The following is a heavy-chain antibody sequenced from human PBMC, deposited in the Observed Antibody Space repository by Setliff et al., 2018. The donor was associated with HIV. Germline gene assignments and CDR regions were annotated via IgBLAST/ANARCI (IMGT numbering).Heavy chain of an antibody. D-gene: IGHD3-10*01. V-gene: IGHV4-59*01. CDR1: GGSISRYY. J-gene: IGHJ6*03. CDR3: ARGPSLQTYGSGTFYNYYYYMDV. CDR2: IYYSGST. Sequence: SETLSLTCTVSGGSISRYYWSWIRQPPGKGLEWIGYIYYSGSTNYNPSLKSRVTISVDTSKNQFSLKLTSVTAADTAVYYCARGPSLQTYGSGTFYNYYYYMDVWGKGTTVTVSS.